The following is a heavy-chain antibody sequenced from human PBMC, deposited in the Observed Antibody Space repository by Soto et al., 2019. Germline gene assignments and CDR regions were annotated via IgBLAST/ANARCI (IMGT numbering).Heavy chain of an antibody. V-gene: IGHV3-53*01. J-gene: IGHJ3*02. CDR3: TRERFLEWLVGVRFWAFDN. CDR2: IYSDDRT. Sequence: GGSLRLSCAASGFTVSSNYMNWVRQAPGKGLEWVSVIYSDDRTYYADSVKGRFTISRDNSKNTVYLQLNSLRAEDTAVYYCTRERFLEWLVGVRFWAFDNWGQGTMVTVSS. CDR1: GFTVSSNY. D-gene: IGHD3-3*01.